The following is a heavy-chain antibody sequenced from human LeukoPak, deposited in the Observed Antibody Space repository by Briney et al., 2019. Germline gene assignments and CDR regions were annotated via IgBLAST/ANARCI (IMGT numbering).Heavy chain of an antibody. J-gene: IGHJ6*02. CDR2: MNPNSGNT. CDR1: GYTFASYD. Sequence: ASVKVSCKASGYTFASYDINWVRQATGQGLEWMGWMNPNSGNTGYAQKFQGRVTMTRNTSISTAYMELSSLRSEDTAVYYCARGFGGRFLEWLLRDYYYYGMGVWGQGTTVTVSS. CDR3: ARGFGGRFLEWLLRDYYYYGMGV. V-gene: IGHV1-8*01. D-gene: IGHD3-3*01.